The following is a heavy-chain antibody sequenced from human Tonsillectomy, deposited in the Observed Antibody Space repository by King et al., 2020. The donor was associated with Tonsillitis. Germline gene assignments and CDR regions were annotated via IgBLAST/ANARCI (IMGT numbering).Heavy chain of an antibody. CDR3: ARVLWFGGRVDY. CDR1: GYTFTGYY. J-gene: IGHJ4*02. D-gene: IGHD3-10*01. Sequence: QVQLVESGAEVMKPGASVKVSCTASGYTFTGYYMHWVRQAPGQGLEWMGWINPNSGGTNYAQKFQGRVTMTRDTSISTAYMELSRLRSDDTAVYYCARVLWFGGRVDYWGQGNLVTVSS. CDR2: INPNSGGT. V-gene: IGHV1-2*02.